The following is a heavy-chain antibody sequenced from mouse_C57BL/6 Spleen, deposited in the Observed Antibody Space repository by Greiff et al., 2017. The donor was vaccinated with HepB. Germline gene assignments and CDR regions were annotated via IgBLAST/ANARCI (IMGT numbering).Heavy chain of an antibody. CDR1: GYTFTSYW. CDR3: ARSGSSGFAY. Sequence: QVQLQQSGAELVMPGASVKLSCKASGYTFTSYWMHWVKQRPGQGLEWIGEIDPSDSYTNYNQKFKGKSTLTVDKSSSTAYMQLSSLTSEDSAVYYCARSGSSGFAYWGQGTLVTVSA. D-gene: IGHD3-1*01. V-gene: IGHV1-69*01. J-gene: IGHJ3*01. CDR2: IDPSDSYT.